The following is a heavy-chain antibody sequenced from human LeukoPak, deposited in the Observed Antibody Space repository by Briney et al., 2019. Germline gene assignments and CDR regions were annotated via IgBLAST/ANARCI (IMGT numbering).Heavy chain of an antibody. J-gene: IGHJ5*02. CDR2: INWNGGST. CDR3: ARVGDCSSTSCHLDYWFDP. D-gene: IGHD2-2*01. CDR1: GFTFYDYG. V-gene: IGHV3-20*04. Sequence: GGSLRLSCAASGFTFYDYGMGWVRQAPGKGLEWVSGINWNGGSTGYADSVKGRFTISRDNAKKSLYLQMNSLRAEDTALYYCARVGDCSSTSCHLDYWFDPWGQGTLVTVSS.